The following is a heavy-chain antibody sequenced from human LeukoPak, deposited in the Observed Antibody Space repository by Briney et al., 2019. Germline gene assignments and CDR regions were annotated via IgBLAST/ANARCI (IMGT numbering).Heavy chain of an antibody. CDR2: IRYDGSNK. V-gene: IGHV3-30*02. Sequence: GGSLRLSRAASGFTFISYGMHWVRQAPGKGLEWVAFIRYDGSNKYYADSVKGRFTISRDNSKNTLYLQMKSLRAEDTAVYYCAKGGGYEAQYYYYYLDVWGKGPRSPSP. D-gene: IGHD5-12*01. CDR1: GFTFISYG. J-gene: IGHJ6*03. CDR3: AKGGGYEAQYYYYYLDV.